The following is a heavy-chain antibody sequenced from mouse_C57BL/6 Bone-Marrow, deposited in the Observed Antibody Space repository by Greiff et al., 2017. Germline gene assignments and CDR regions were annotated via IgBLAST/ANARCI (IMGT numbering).Heavy chain of an antibody. CDR2: INPNYGTT. D-gene: IGHD4-1*01. CDR1: GYSITDYN. CDR3: ARNWDYFDY. J-gene: IGHJ2*01. V-gene: IGHV1-39*01. Sequence: VQLKESGPELVKPGASVKISCTASGYSITDYNMNWVKQSNGKSLEWIGVINPNYGTTSYNQKFKGNATLTVDQSSSTAYMQLNSLTSEDAAVYYCARNWDYFDYWGQGTTLTVSS.